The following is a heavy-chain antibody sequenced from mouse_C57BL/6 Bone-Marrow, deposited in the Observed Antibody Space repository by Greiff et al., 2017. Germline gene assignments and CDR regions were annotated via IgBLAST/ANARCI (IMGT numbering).Heavy chain of an antibody. CDR1: GFTFSDYY. CDR2: ISNGGGST. J-gene: IGHJ4*01. V-gene: IGHV5-12*01. CDR3: ARQDYYGSSQYYYAMDY. Sequence: EVKLVESGGGLVQPGGSLKLSCAASGFTFSDYYMYWVRQTPEKRLEWVAYISNGGGSTYYPDTVKGRVTISRDNAKNNLYLQMSRLKSEDTAMYYCARQDYYGSSQYYYAMDYWGQGTSVTVSS. D-gene: IGHD1-1*01.